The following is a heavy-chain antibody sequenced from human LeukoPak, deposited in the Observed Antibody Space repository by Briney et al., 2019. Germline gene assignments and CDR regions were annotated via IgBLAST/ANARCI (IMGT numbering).Heavy chain of an antibody. V-gene: IGHV3-30*18. CDR1: GFTFSSYG. CDR2: ISYDGSNK. Sequence: GGSLRLSCAASGFTFSSYGMHWVRQAPGKGLEWVAVISYDGSNKYYADSVKGRFTISRDNSKNTLYLQMNSLRAEDTAVYYCAKDVQVFGVVILDYWGQGTLVTVSS. D-gene: IGHD3-3*01. CDR3: AKDVQVFGVVILDY. J-gene: IGHJ4*02.